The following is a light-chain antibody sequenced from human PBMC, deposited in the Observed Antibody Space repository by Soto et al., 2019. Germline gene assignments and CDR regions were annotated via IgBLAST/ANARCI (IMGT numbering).Light chain of an antibody. CDR3: QQYNSWLWT. J-gene: IGKJ1*01. CDR2: AAS. V-gene: IGKV1-8*01. Sequence: AIRMPQARSSFYTSTGDRVTITCRASQGISSYVAWYQQPPGKAPKLLIYAASTLQSGVPSRFSGGGSGTDFTLAISCLQSEDLAVYYCQQYNSWLWTFGQGTKVDIK. CDR1: QGISSY.